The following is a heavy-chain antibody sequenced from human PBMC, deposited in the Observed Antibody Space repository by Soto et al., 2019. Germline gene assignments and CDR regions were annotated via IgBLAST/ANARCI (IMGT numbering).Heavy chain of an antibody. V-gene: IGHV1-69*06. D-gene: IGHD2-2*01. CDR1: GGTFSSYA. CDR2: IIPIFGTA. CDR3: ARVYAPRTYYYYGMDV. J-gene: IGHJ6*02. Sequence: ASVKVSCKASGGTFSSYAISWVRQAPGQGLEWTGGIIPIFGTANYAQKFQGRVTITADKSTSTAYMELSSLRSEDTAVYYCARVYAPRTYYYYGMDVWGQGTTVTVSS.